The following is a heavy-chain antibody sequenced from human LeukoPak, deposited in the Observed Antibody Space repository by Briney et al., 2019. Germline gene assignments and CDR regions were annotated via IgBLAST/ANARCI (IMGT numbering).Heavy chain of an antibody. CDR1: GFTFSDYY. J-gene: IGHJ4*02. Sequence: GGSLRLSCAASGFTFSDYYMSWIRQAPGKGLEWISYISSSGSPIYYADSVKGRFTISRDNSKNTLYLQMNSLRAEDTAVYYCANHYVWGSYRSDYWGQGTLVTVSP. V-gene: IGHV3-11*01. D-gene: IGHD3-16*02. CDR3: ANHYVWGSYRSDY. CDR2: ISSSGSPI.